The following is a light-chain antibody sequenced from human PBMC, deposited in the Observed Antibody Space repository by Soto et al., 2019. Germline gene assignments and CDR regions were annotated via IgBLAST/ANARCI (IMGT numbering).Light chain of an antibody. CDR3: QTWGSGSVV. V-gene: IGLV4-69*01. CDR2: VNSVGGH. CDR1: SGHSSYA. J-gene: IGLJ2*01. Sequence: QPVLTQSPSASASLGASVKLTCTLSSGHSSYAIAWHQQQPEMGPRYLMKVNSVGGHTKGDGIPDRFSGSSSGTERYLTISSLQSEDEAEYYCQTWGSGSVVFGGGTKLTVL.